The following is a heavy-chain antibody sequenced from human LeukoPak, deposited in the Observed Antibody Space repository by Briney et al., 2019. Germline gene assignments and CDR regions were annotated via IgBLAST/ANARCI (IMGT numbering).Heavy chain of an antibody. Sequence: TGGSLRLSCAASGFTFSSYGMHWVRQAPGKGLEWVAVISYDGSKYYADSVKGRFTISRDNSKNTLYLQMNSLRAEDTAVYYCAKGLNAYDSSGYYALDYWGQGTLDTVSS. CDR1: GFTFSSYG. D-gene: IGHD3-22*01. CDR3: AKGLNAYDSSGYYALDY. V-gene: IGHV3-30*18. J-gene: IGHJ4*02. CDR2: ISYDGSK.